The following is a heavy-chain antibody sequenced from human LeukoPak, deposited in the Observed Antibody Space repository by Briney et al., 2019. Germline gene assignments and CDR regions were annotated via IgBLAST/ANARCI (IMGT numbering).Heavy chain of an antibody. V-gene: IGHV5-51*01. CDR2: IYPGDSDT. D-gene: IGHD3-22*01. CDR3: ATENYDSSGYYSNWFDP. CDR1: GYRFTSYW. J-gene: IGHJ5*02. Sequence: GESLKISCKGSGYRFTSYWIGWVRQMPGKGLEWMGIIYPGDSDTRYSPSFQGQVTISADKSISTAYLQWSSLKASDTAMYYCATENYDSSGYYSNWFDPWGQRTLVTVSS.